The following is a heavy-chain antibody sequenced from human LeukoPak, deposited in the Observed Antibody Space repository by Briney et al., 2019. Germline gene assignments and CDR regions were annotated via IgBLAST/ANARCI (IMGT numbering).Heavy chain of an antibody. CDR2: INPSGGST. CDR1: GYTFTSYY. D-gene: IGHD5-18*01. J-gene: IGHJ5*02. V-gene: IGHV1-46*01. Sequence: ASVKVSCEASGYTFTSYYMHWVRQAPGQGLEWMGIINPSGGSTSYAQKFQGRVTMTRDTSTSTVYMELSSLRSEVTAVYYCARVGIQLWLRGGWFDPWGQGTLVTVSS. CDR3: ARVGIQLWLRGGWFDP.